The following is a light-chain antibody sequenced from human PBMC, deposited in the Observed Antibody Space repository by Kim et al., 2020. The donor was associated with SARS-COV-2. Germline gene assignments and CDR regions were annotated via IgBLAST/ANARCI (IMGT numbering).Light chain of an antibody. CDR1: QSISSR. J-gene: IGKJ2*01. Sequence: SASVGGRVPLNCRARQSISSRLAWYQQNPGKAPKLLIYDASSLQTGVPSRFSGSGSGTEFTLTISSLQPDDFATYSCQLYKSDSSTFGQGTKLEI. V-gene: IGKV1-5*01. CDR3: QLYKSDSST. CDR2: DAS.